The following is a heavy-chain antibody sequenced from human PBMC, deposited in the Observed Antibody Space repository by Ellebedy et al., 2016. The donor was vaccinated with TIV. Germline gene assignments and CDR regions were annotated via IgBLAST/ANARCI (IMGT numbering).Heavy chain of an antibody. Sequence: PGGSLRLSCAASGFTFSSYAMSWVRQAPGKGLEWVSTISSTGSRTYYAHSVEGRLLISRDTSKKPVYLQMNSLRAEDTAVYYCAKGRGGGSDTSAPRYYFDYWGLGTLVTVSS. CDR2: ISSTGSRT. V-gene: IGHV3-23*01. CDR3: AKGRGGGSDTSAPRYYFDY. J-gene: IGHJ4*02. CDR1: GFTFSSYA. D-gene: IGHD3-22*01.